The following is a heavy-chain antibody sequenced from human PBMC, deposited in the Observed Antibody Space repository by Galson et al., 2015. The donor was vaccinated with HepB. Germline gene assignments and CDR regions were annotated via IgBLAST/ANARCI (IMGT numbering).Heavy chain of an antibody. J-gene: IGHJ2*01. V-gene: IGHV4-39*01. Sequence: ETLFLTCTVSGGPISSSNYYWGWIRQPPGKGLAWIGSHSYSGSTFYTPSLKSRVTISVDRSKTQFSLRLTSVTAADTSLIYCARQPYTTGWLYWYFDLWGRGTLVTVSS. CDR1: GGPISSSNYY. CDR3: ARQPYTTGWLYWYFDL. CDR2: HSYSGST. D-gene: IGHD6-19*01.